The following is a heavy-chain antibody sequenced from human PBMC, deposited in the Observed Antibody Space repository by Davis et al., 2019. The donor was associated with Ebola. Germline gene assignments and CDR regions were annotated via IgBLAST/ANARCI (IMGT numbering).Heavy chain of an antibody. Sequence: PGGSLRLSCAASGFTFDDYAMHWVRQAPGKGLEWVSGISWNSGSIGYADSVKGRFTISRDNAKNTLYLQMNSLRAEDTAVYYCAKVPDYWGQGTLVTVSS. V-gene: IGHV3-9*01. J-gene: IGHJ4*02. CDR2: ISWNSGSI. CDR3: AKVPDY. CDR1: GFTFDDYA.